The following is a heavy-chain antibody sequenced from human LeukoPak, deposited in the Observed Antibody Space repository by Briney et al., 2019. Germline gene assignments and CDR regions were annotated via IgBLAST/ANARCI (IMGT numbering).Heavy chain of an antibody. CDR2: ISAYIGNT. Sequence: GASVKVSCKASGYTFTSYGISWVRQAPGQGVEWMGWISAYIGNTKYAQKIQGRVTMTTDTSTSTAYMELRSLRSDDTAVYYCARDGGSYSIAFDIWGQGTMVTVSS. J-gene: IGHJ3*02. D-gene: IGHD1-26*01. V-gene: IGHV1-18*01. CDR3: ARDGGSYSIAFDI. CDR1: GYTFTSYG.